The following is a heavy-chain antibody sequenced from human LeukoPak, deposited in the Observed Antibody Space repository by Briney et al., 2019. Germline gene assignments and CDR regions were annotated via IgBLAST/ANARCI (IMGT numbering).Heavy chain of an antibody. J-gene: IGHJ4*02. D-gene: IGHD1-14*01. CDR2: IGYTSTDK. CDR1: GFTFSDYY. Sequence: PGGSLRLSCAASGFTFSDYYMSWIRQAPGKGLEWVSSIGYTSTDKYYVASVKGRFTISRDNAENSLYLQMNSLRAEDSAVYYCVRGDNRDYWGQGTLVTVSS. CDR3: VRGDNRDY. V-gene: IGHV3-11*06.